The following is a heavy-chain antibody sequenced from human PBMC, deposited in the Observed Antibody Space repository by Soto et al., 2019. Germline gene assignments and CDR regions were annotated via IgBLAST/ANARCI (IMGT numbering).Heavy chain of an antibody. CDR1: GFNFRSYE. CDR2: ISSIGSTT. D-gene: IGHD2-8*01. Sequence: GGSLRLSCAASGFNFRSYEMNWVRHAPGKGLEWLSYISSIGSTTYYADSVKDRFTISRDNAGNSLYLQMNSLTVEDTAVYYCAREHHCTDGVCYMDYYGMDVWGQGTTVTVSS. V-gene: IGHV3-48*03. J-gene: IGHJ6*02. CDR3: AREHHCTDGVCYMDYYGMDV.